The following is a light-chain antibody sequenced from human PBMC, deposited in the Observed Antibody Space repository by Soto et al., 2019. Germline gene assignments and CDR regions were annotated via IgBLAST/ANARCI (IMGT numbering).Light chain of an antibody. CDR3: CSYAGSYTHV. CDR2: DVI. CDR1: SSDVGTYTY. J-gene: IGLJ1*01. Sequence: LTQPRTVTLSPGQSVTISCTGTSSDVGTYTYVSWYQQHPGKAPKLIIYDVIKRPSGVPDRFSGSKSGNTASLTISGLQAEDEADYYCCSYAGSYTHVFGTGTKVTVL. V-gene: IGLV2-11*01.